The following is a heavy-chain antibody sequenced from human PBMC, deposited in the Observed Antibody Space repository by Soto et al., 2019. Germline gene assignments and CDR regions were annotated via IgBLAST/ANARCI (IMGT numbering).Heavy chain of an antibody. CDR1: GGSISSGGYY. CDR3: ARDSSGSYPTFDY. D-gene: IGHD1-26*01. V-gene: IGHV4-31*03. Sequence: QVQLQESGPGLVKPSQTLSLTCTVSGGSISSGGYYWSWIRQHPGKGLEWIGYIYYGGSTYYNPSLKSRVTISVDTSKNQFSLKLSSVTAADTAVYYCARDSSGSYPTFDYWGQGTLVTVSS. J-gene: IGHJ4*02. CDR2: IYYGGST.